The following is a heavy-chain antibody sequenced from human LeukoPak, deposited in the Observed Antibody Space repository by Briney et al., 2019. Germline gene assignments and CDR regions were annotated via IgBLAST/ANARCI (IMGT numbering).Heavy chain of an antibody. CDR3: ARQNYDFWSGYHGWFDP. V-gene: IGHV4-39*01. J-gene: IGHJ5*02. Sequence: SETLSLTCTVSGGSISSSSYYWGWIRQPPGKGLEWIGSIYYSGSTYYNPSLKSRVTISVDTSKNQFSLKLSSVTAADTAVYYCARQNYDFWSGYHGWFDPWGQGTLVTVSS. CDR2: IYYSGST. CDR1: GGSISSSSYY. D-gene: IGHD3-3*01.